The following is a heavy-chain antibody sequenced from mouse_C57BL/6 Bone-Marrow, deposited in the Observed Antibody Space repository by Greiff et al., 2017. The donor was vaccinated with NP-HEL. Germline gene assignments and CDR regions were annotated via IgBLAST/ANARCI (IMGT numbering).Heavy chain of an antibody. J-gene: IGHJ4*01. V-gene: IGHV2-5*01. CDR1: GFSLTSYG. CDR3: AKPSLYYGNYFYAMDY. D-gene: IGHD2-1*01. Sequence: VQLVESGPGLVQPSQSLSITCTVSGFSLTSYGVHWVRQSPGKGLEWLGVIWRGGSTDYNAAFMSRLSITKDNSKSQVFFKMNSLQADDTAIYDCAKPSLYYGNYFYAMDYWGQGTSVTVSS. CDR2: IWRGGST.